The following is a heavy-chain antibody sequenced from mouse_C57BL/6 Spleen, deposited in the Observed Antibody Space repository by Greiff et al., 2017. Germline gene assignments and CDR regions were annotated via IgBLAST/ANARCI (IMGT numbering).Heavy chain of an antibody. CDR2: IYPGSGST. CDR3: ATGTAQALAMDY. V-gene: IGHV1-55*01. J-gene: IGHJ4*01. Sequence: VQLKQPGAELVKPGASVKMSCKASGYTFTSYWITWVKQRPGQGLEWIGDIYPGSGSTNYNEKFKSKATLTVDTSSSTAYMQLSSLTSEDSAVYYCATGTAQALAMDYGGQGTSVTVSS. D-gene: IGHD3-2*02. CDR1: GYTFTSYW.